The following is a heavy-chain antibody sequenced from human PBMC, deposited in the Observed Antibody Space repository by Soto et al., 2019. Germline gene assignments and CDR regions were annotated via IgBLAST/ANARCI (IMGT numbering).Heavy chain of an antibody. V-gene: IGHV1-2*04. CDR2: INPKSGGT. D-gene: IGHD2-8*01. CDR3: ARGDSTGCSNGVCSFFYNHDMDV. Sequence: ASVKVSCKASGYRFTDYHIHWVRQAPGQGLEWLGRINPKSGGTSTAQKFQGWVTMTTDTYISTASMELTRLTSDDTAIYYCARGDSTGCSNGVCSFFYNHDMDVWGQGTTVPVSS. J-gene: IGHJ6*02. CDR1: GYRFTDYH.